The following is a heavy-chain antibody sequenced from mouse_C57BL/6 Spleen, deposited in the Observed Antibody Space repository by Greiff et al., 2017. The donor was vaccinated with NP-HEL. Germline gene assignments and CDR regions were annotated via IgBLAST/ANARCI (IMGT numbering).Heavy chain of an antibody. Sequence: EVQGVESGGGLVKPGGSLKLSCAASGFTFSDYGMHWVRQAPEKGLEWVAYISSGSSTIYYADTVKGRFTISRDNAKNTLFLQMTSLRSEDTAMYYCAREDSSGRFAYWGQGTLVTVSA. J-gene: IGHJ3*01. CDR2: ISSGSSTI. D-gene: IGHD3-2*02. V-gene: IGHV5-17*01. CDR3: AREDSSGRFAY. CDR1: GFTFSDYG.